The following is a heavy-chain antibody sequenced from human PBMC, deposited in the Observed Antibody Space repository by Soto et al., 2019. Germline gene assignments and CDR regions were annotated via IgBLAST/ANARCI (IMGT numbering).Heavy chain of an antibody. V-gene: IGHV4-34*01. CDR1: GGSFSGYY. Sequence: QVQLQQWGAGLLKPSETLSLTCAVYGGSFSGYYWSWIRQPPGKGLEWIGEINHSGSTNYNPSLKRRVTISVDTSKNQFSLKLRSVTAADTAVYYCARPIDPWGQGTLVTVSS. J-gene: IGHJ5*02. CDR2: INHSGST. CDR3: ARPIDP.